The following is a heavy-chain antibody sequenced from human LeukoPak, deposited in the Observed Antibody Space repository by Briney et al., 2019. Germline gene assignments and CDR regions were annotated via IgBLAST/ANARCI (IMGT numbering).Heavy chain of an antibody. D-gene: IGHD4-23*01. CDR3: ARAYSGFDF. CDR1: GGSISSYY. V-gene: IGHV4-59*08. CDR2: IYYSGST. Sequence: LSETLSLTCTVSGGSISSYYWSWIRQPPGKGLEWIGYIYYSGSTNYNPSLKSRVTISVDTSKNQFSLKLSSVTAADTAVYYCARAYSGFDFWGQGTLVTVSS. J-gene: IGHJ4*02.